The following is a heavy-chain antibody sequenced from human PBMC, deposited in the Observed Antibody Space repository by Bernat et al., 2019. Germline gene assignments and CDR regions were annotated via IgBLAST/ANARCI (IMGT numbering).Heavy chain of an antibody. J-gene: IGHJ3*02. V-gene: IGHV3-7*01. CDR2: IKKDGSEK. Sequence: EVQLVESGGGLVQPGRFLRLSCAASGFTFSNYWMSWVRQAPGKGLEWVANIKKDGSEKYDVDSEMGRFTISRDNAKKSLYLQMNSLRAEDTAVYYCTRDLDIVRVFVGYDAFDIWGQGTMVSVS. CDR3: TRDLDIVRVFVGYDAFDI. D-gene: IGHD2/OR15-2a*01. CDR1: GFTFSNYW.